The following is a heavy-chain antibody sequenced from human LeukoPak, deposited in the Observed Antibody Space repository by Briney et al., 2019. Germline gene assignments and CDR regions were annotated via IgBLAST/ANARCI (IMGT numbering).Heavy chain of an antibody. J-gene: IGHJ3*01. V-gene: IGHV3-7*03. CDR2: INSDGSEG. CDR3: TRSSYSSSSSV. CDR1: GFTFSGFW. D-gene: IGHD6-6*01. Sequence: GGSLRLSFAVSGFTFSGFWMSWSRQAPGKGLEWVASINSDGSEGYYADVVKGRFTISRDNAKNSLYLQINSLRAEDTAVYYCTRSSYSSSSSVWGQGTMVTVSS.